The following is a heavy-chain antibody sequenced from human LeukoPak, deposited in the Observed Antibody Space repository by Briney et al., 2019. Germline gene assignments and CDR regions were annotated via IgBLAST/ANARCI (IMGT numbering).Heavy chain of an antibody. CDR3: ARDRKQSIAAAGTKPYNWFDP. Sequence: KPSETLSLTCAVYGGSFSGYYWSWIRQPPGKGLEWIGEINHSGSTNYNPSLKSRVTISVDTSKNQFSLKLSSVTAADTAVYYCARDRKQSIAAAGTKPYNWFDPWGQGTLVTVSS. CDR2: INHSGST. V-gene: IGHV4-34*01. D-gene: IGHD6-13*01. CDR1: GGSFSGYY. J-gene: IGHJ5*02.